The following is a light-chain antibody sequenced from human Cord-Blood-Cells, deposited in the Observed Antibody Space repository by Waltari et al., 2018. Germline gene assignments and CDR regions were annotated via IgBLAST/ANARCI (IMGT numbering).Light chain of an antibody. V-gene: IGLV1-40*01. J-gene: IGLJ2*01. CDR1: SSNIGAGYD. CDR2: GNS. CDR3: QSYDSSLSGYVV. Sequence: QSVLTQPPSVSGAPGPRVTISCTGRSSNIGAGYDVHWYPQLPGTAPKLLIYGNSNRPSGVPDRFSGSKSGTSASLAITGLQAEDEADYYCQSYDSSLSGYVVFGGGTKLTVL.